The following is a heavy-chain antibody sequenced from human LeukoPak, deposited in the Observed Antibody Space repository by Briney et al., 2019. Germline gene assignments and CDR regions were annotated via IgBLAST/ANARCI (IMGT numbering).Heavy chain of an antibody. CDR2: IDGEGSVT. D-gene: IGHD1-1*01. J-gene: IGHJ4*02. Sequence: GSLRLSCAASGFTFSTYWMHWVRQAPGKGLVWVSRIDGEGSVTKYTDSVKGRFTISRDNAKNTVYLQMNSLRAEDTAVYYCTTGGSYFFDYWGQGTLVTVST. CDR1: GFTFSTYW. V-gene: IGHV3-74*01. CDR3: TTGGSYFFDY.